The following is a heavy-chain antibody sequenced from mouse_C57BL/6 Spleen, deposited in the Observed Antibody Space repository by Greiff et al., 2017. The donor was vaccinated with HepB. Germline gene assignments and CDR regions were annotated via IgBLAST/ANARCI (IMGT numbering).Heavy chain of an antibody. J-gene: IGHJ3*01. CDR1: GYTFTSYW. Sequence: QVQLQQPGAELVRPGSSVKLSCKASGYTFTSYWMDWVKQRPGQGLECIGNIYPSDSETHYNQKFKDKATLTVDKSSSTAYMQLSSLTSEDSAVYYCARRYDYDPSFAYWGQGTLVTVSA. CDR3: ARRYDYDPSFAY. D-gene: IGHD2-4*01. CDR2: IYPSDSET. V-gene: IGHV1-61*01.